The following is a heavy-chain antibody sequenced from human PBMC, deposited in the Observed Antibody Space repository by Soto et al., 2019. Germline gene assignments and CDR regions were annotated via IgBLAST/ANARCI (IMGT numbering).Heavy chain of an antibody. V-gene: IGHV1-69*13. J-gene: IGHJ3*02. D-gene: IGHD3-22*01. Sequence: SVKVSCKASGGTFSSYAISWVRQAPGQGLEWMGGIIPIFGTANYAQKFQGRVTITADESTSTAYMELSSLRSEDTAVYYCAVPYYYDSSGYGHNAFDIWGQGTMVTVSS. CDR3: AVPYYYDSSGYGHNAFDI. CDR2: IIPIFGTA. CDR1: GGTFSSYA.